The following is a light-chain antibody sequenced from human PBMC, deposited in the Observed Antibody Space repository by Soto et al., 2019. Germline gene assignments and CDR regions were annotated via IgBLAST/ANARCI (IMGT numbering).Light chain of an antibody. CDR2: GAS. V-gene: IGKV3-20*01. CDR1: HSMSNSN. Sequence: IVLTQSPGTLSLSPGDRATLSCRASHSMSNSNLAWYQHKPGQAPRLLIYGASNRATGIPDRFSGSGSGTDFTLTITRLEPEDFAVYYCQQYVTSSPRTFGQGTKVDIK. CDR3: QQYVTSSPRT. J-gene: IGKJ1*01.